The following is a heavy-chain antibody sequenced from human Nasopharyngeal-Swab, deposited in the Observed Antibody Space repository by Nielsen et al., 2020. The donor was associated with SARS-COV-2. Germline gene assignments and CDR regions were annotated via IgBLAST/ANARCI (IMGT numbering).Heavy chain of an antibody. J-gene: IGHJ4*02. Sequence: SETLSLTCTVSGGSISSSSYYWGWIRQPPGKGLEWIGSIYYSGSTYYNPSLKSRVTISVDTSKNQFSLKLSSVTAADTAVYYCARGRPYYGSGNYLIDYWGQGTLVTVSS. CDR3: ARGRPYYGSGNYLIDY. CDR1: GGSISSSSYY. V-gene: IGHV4-39*01. CDR2: IYYSGST. D-gene: IGHD3-10*01.